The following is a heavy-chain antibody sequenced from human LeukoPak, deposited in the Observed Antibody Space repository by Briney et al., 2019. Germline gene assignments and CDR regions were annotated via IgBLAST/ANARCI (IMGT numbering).Heavy chain of an antibody. CDR3: AKGSSRFDY. CDR2: VSGSGGST. Sequence: GGSLRLSCAASGFTFINYAMNWVHQAPGKGLEWVSAVSGSGGSTYYADSVKGRFTVSRDNSKSTLYLQMNSLRAEDTAVYYCAKGSSRFDYWGQGTLVTVSS. V-gene: IGHV3-23*01. D-gene: IGHD6-13*01. J-gene: IGHJ4*02. CDR1: GFTFINYA.